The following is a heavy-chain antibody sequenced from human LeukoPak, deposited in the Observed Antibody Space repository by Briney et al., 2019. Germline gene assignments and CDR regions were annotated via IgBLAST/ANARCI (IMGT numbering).Heavy chain of an antibody. CDR3: ARELYSYVQLDAFDI. V-gene: IGHV3-21*01. D-gene: IGHD5-18*01. Sequence: GGPLRLSCAASGFTFISHSMHWVRQAPGKGLEWVSSISSSSSDIYYADSVKGRFTISRDNAKNSLYLQMNSLRAEDTAVYYCARELYSYVQLDAFDIWGQGTMVTVSS. J-gene: IGHJ3*02. CDR1: GFTFISHS. CDR2: ISSSSSDI.